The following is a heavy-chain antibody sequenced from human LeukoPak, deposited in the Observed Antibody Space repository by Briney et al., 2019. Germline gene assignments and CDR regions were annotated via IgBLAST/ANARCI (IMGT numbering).Heavy chain of an antibody. J-gene: IGHJ6*03. CDR2: ISSSSGTI. CDR1: GLTFSSYS. CDR3: ARENVGPDGYYYYMDV. D-gene: IGHD1-26*01. V-gene: IGHV3-48*01. Sequence: GGSLTLSCAASGLTFSSYSMKWVGQAPARGGEWVAYISSSSGTIYYADSVKGRFTITRDNAKNSVYMQMSSLRAEDTAVYYCARENVGPDGYYYYMDVWGRGATVTVAS.